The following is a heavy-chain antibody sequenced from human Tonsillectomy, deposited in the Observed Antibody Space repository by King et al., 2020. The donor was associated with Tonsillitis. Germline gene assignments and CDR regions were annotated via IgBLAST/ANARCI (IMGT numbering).Heavy chain of an antibody. D-gene: IGHD3-22*01. CDR2: IKQDGSEK. V-gene: IGHV3-7*01. CDR1: GFTFSNYW. Sequence: QLVQSGGGLVQPGGSLRLSCAASGFTFSNYWMSWVRQAPGKGLEWVANIKQDGSEKYYVDSVKGRFTISRDNAKNSLFLQINSLRVEDTAVYYCARASSYYYDTSGYYPDFDYWGRGTLVTVSS. J-gene: IGHJ4*02. CDR3: ARASSYYYDTSGYYPDFDY.